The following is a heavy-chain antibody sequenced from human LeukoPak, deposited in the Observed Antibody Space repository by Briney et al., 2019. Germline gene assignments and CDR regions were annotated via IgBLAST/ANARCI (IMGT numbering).Heavy chain of an antibody. CDR1: GGSVSSGISY. J-gene: IGHJ3*02. CDR3: ARSVVGATPEFNERPFGI. V-gene: IGHV4-61*01. CDR2: VFHSGTT. D-gene: IGHD1-26*01. Sequence: SETLSLTCSVSGGSVSSGISYWSWIRQPPGKGLEWIGYVFHSGTTNYNPSLKSRVTISLDTSKNQFSLKLSSVTAADTAIYYCARSVVGATPEFNERPFGIWGQGTMVTVSS.